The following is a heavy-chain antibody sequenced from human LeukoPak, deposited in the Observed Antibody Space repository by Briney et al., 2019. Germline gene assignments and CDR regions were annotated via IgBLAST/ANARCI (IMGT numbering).Heavy chain of an antibody. Sequence: PGGSLRPSCAASGFTVSSNYMSWVRQAPGKGLEWVSVIYSGGSTYYADSVKGRFTISRDNSRNTLSLQMTSLRAEDTAVYYCAKDSRGWQWVAEFDYWGQGTLVTVSS. V-gene: IGHV3-53*01. D-gene: IGHD6-19*01. CDR2: IYSGGST. CDR3: AKDSRGWQWVAEFDY. CDR1: GFTVSSNY. J-gene: IGHJ4*02.